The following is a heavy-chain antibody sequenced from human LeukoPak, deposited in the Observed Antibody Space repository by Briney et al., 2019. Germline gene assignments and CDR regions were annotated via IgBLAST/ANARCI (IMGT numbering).Heavy chain of an antibody. CDR2: ISASGYTT. Sequence: GGSLRLSCAASGFTFSDYYMSWIRQAPGKGLEWGSYISASGYTTHYADSVKGRFTMSRDNAQNSVFLQMNSLRAEDTAIYYCARPNSFDIWGQGTMVTVSS. CDR3: ARPNSFDI. V-gene: IGHV3-11*04. J-gene: IGHJ3*02. CDR1: GFTFSDYY.